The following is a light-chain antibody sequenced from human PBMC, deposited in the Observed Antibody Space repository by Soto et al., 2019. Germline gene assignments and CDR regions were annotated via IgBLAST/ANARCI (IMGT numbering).Light chain of an antibody. CDR1: QSVSSSY. J-gene: IGKJ3*01. CDR3: QQYDSSRFT. V-gene: IGKV3-20*01. Sequence: EIVLTQSPATLSLSPGERATLSCRASQSVSSSYLACYQQKPGQAPRLLIYGASSRATGIPARFSGSGSGTDFTLTISSLESEDFAVYYCQQYDSSRFTFGPGTKVDIK. CDR2: GAS.